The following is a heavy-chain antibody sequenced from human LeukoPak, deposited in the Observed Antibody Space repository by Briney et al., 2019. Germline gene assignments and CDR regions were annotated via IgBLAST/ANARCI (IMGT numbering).Heavy chain of an antibody. V-gene: IGHV4-59*01. CDR3: ARSRNRFAP. CDR1: GGSITPYY. CDR2: IYYNGST. J-gene: IGHJ5*02. Sequence: SETLSLTCTVSGGSITPYYWSWIRQPPEKGLEWIGYIYYNGSTNYNPSLHSRVTISVDTSKNHFSLRLSSVAAADTAVYYCARSRNRFAPWGQGTLVTVSS.